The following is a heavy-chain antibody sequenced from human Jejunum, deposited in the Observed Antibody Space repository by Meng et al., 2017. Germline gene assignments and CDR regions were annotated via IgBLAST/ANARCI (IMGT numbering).Heavy chain of an antibody. CDR2: VSGDGATK. J-gene: IGHJ4*02. D-gene: IGHD5-12*01. CDR3: AKDLGSTGYESGLDY. Sequence: EVQLLESGGGLVQPRGSLRLSCAASGFTFSTYAMSWVRQAPGRGLEWVSSVSGDGATKYYADSVKGRFTVSRDNSDNTLYLQMNGLRAEDTALYYCAKDLGSTGYESGLDYWGQGTLVTVSS. V-gene: IGHV3-23*01. CDR1: GFTFSTYA.